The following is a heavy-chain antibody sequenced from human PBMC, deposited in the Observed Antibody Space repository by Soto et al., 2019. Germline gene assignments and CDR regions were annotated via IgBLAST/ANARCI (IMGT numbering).Heavy chain of an antibody. Sequence: GSLRLSCAASGFTFSSYWMSWVRQAPGKGLEWVANIKQDGSEKYYVDSVKGRFTISRDNAKNSLYLQMNSLRAEDTAVYYCARDRYYYGSGSYFFHWGQGTLVTVSS. CDR2: IKQDGSEK. CDR3: ARDRYYYGSGSYFFH. J-gene: IGHJ4*02. V-gene: IGHV3-7*01. D-gene: IGHD3-10*01. CDR1: GFTFSSYW.